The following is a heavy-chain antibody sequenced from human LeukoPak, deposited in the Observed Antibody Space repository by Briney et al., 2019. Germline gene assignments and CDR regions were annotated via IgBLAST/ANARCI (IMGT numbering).Heavy chain of an antibody. D-gene: IGHD4-17*01. J-gene: IGHJ4*02. CDR1: GFTFSSYE. CDR2: ISSSGSTI. CDR3: ARDRFLYGDTPFDH. V-gene: IGHV3-48*03. Sequence: GGSLRLSCAASGFTFSSYEMNWVRHAPGKGPEGVSYISSSGSTIYYADSVKGRFTIFRDNAKNSLYLQMNSLRAEDTAVYYCARDRFLYGDTPFDHWGQGSLVTVSS.